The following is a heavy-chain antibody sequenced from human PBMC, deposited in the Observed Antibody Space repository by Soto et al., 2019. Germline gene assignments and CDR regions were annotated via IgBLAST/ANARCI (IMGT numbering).Heavy chain of an antibody. V-gene: IGHV1-18*01. CDR3: ARDGMGDSSGWYWYFDY. CDR1: GYTFTTFG. CDR2: TSTNNGDT. J-gene: IGHJ4*02. Sequence: GASVKVSCKASGYTFTTFGISWVRQAPGQGLEWMGWTSTNNGDTYYAQRFQGRVTVTKDTSASTAYMELSSLRSEDTAVYYCARDGMGDSSGWYWYFDYWGQGTLVTVSS. D-gene: IGHD6-19*01.